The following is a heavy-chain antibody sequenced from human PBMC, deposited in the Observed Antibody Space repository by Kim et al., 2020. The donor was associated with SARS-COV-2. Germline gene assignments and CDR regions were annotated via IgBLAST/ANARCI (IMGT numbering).Heavy chain of an antibody. D-gene: IGHD5-12*01. V-gene: IGHV3-30*04. Sequence: GRSLRLSCGASGFTFSDYAMHWVRQAPGKGLDWVAVTSYDGSYKNYADSVKGRFTISRDDSKNTLYLELNSLRAEDTAVYYCAREGATDVTPDLDNWGQGTLVTVSS. J-gene: IGHJ4*02. CDR3: AREGATDVTPDLDN. CDR1: GFTFSDYA. CDR2: TSYDGSYK.